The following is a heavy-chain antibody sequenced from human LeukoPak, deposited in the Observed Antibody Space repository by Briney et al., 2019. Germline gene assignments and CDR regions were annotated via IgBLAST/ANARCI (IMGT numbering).Heavy chain of an antibody. CDR3: ARDHPYGSGSYDFDY. CDR2: ISSSSTYI. J-gene: IGHJ4*02. CDR1: GFTFSSYA. Sequence: PGGSLRLSCAASGFTFSSYAMNWVRQAPGKGLEWVSSISSSSTYIYYADSVKGRFTISRDHAKNSLYLQMNSLRAEDTAVYYCARDHPYGSGSYDFDYWGQGTLVTVSS. V-gene: IGHV3-21*01. D-gene: IGHD3-10*01.